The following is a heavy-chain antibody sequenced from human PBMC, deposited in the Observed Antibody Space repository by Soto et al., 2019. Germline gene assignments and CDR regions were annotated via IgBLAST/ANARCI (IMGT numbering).Heavy chain of an antibody. D-gene: IGHD6-25*01. CDR2: INANNGGA. CDR1: GYTFTDYH. V-gene: IGHV1-2*02. Sequence: ASVKVSCKASGYTFTDYHIHWVRQAPGQGLEFMGWINANNGGAGSAQQFQGRVTVARDTSITTVYMELSNLRSDDTAVYYCAREGGSETLQPSYNWFDTWGQGALVTVSS. CDR3: AREGGSETLQPSYNWFDT. J-gene: IGHJ5*02.